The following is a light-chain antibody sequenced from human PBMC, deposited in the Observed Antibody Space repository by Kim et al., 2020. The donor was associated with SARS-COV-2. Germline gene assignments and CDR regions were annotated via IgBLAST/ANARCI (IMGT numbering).Light chain of an antibody. V-gene: IGKV1D-12*01. J-gene: IGKJ5*01. CDR1: QSISTW. CDR3: QQSNSFPIT. Sequence: ASVGDRVTITCRASQSISTWLAWYQQKPGKVPNLLIYTASILQNGVPSRFSGSGSGTEFSLTISSPQPEDSATYYCQQSNSFPITFGQGTRLEIK. CDR2: TAS.